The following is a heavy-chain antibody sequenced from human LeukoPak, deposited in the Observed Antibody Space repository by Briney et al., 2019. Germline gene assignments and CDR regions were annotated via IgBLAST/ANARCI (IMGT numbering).Heavy chain of an antibody. V-gene: IGHV4-34*01. CDR3: ARATTVVTPANHFDY. CDR1: GGSFSGYY. D-gene: IGHD4-23*01. J-gene: IGHJ4*02. Sequence: PSETLSLTCAVYGGSFSGYYWSWIRQPPGKGLERIGEINHSGSTNYNPSLKSRVTISVDTSKNQFSLKLSSVTAADTAVYYCARATTVVTPANHFDYWGQGTLVTVSS. CDR2: INHSGST.